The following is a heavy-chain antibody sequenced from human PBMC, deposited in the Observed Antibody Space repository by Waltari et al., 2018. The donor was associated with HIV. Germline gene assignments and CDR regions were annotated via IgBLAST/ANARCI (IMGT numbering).Heavy chain of an antibody. D-gene: IGHD3-22*01. CDR2: INLNRCDT. J-gene: IGHJ4*02. CDR1: GYTFTAYY. V-gene: IGHV1-2*05. Sequence: VQLVQSGAEVKKSGASVKVSCKASGYTFTAYYMHWVRQAPGQGLAWMWRINLNRCDTNYWKKFQGRVTMTRDTSISTAYMELSRLRADDTVVYYCARDSYYYDSSGFFPDFWGQGTLVTVSS. CDR3: ARDSYYYDSSGFFPDF.